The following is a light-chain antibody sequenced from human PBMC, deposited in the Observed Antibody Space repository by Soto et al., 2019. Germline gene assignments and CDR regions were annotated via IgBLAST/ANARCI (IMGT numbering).Light chain of an antibody. Sequence: EIVLTQSPGTLSLSPGDRATLSCRASQSVTSTYLAWYQQKPGQAPRLLIYGASTRATGIPDRFSGSGSGTDFTLSISRLEPEDSEVYYCQQYDGSSHYTFRQGTKLEI. V-gene: IGKV3-20*01. CDR2: GAS. CDR1: QSVTSTY. J-gene: IGKJ2*01. CDR3: QQYDGSSHYT.